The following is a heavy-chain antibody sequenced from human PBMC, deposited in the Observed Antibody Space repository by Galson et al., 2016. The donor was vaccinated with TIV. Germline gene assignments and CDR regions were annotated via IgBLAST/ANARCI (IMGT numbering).Heavy chain of an antibody. V-gene: IGHV1-69*13. CDR3: AKCLKTAMDTYYYYYGLDV. CDR2: IIPLFGEA. J-gene: IGHJ6*02. CDR1: GDTFSSFV. Sequence: SVKVSCKASGDTFSSFVISWVRQAPGQGLEWMGGIIPLFGEAHYAQKFQGRVTISADESTSTVYMELSGLRSGDTAMYYCAKCLKTAMDTYYYYYGLDVWGQGTTVTVSS. D-gene: IGHD5-18*01.